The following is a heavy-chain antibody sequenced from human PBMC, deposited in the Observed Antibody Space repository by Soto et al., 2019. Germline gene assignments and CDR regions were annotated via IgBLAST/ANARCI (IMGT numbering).Heavy chain of an antibody. V-gene: IGHV3-23*01. CDR3: AKDRDIVVVVAASPFDY. CDR2: ISGSGGST. J-gene: IGHJ4*02. Sequence: GGSLRLSCAASGFTFSSYAMSWVRQAPGKGLEWVSAISGSGGSTYYADSVKGRFTISRDNSKNKLYLQMSSLRAEDTAVYYCAKDRDIVVVVAASPFDYWGQGTLVTVSS. D-gene: IGHD2-15*01. CDR1: GFTFSSYA.